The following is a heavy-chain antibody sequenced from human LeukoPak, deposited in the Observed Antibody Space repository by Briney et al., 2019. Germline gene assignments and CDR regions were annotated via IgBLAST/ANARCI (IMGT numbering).Heavy chain of an antibody. CDR3: ARYGITIVRGGKYYFDS. J-gene: IGHJ4*02. CDR2: IHYSGST. Sequence: SETLSLTCTVSGGSISGYFWSWIRQPPGKGLEWIGYIHYSGSTNYNPSLNSRVTISVDTSKNQFSLRLSSVTAADTAVYYCARYGITIVRGGKYYFDSWGQGTLVAVSS. V-gene: IGHV4-59*08. D-gene: IGHD3-10*01. CDR1: GGSISGYF.